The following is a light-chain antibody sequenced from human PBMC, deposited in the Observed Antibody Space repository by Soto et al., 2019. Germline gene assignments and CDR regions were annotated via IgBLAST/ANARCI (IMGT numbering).Light chain of an antibody. V-gene: IGLV2-14*01. CDR3: SSNTISGTLV. J-gene: IGLJ3*02. CDR1: SSDFGSFNY. Sequence: QSALTQPASVSGSPGQSITISCTGTSSDFGSFNYVSWFQQYPGKAPKLMIFEVSNRPSGVSIRFSGSKSGNTASLTISGLQAEDEADYYCSSNTISGTLVFGGGTKVTVL. CDR2: EVS.